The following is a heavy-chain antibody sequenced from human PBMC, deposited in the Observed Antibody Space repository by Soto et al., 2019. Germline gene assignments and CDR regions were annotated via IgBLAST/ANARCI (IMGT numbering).Heavy chain of an antibody. CDR3: AAVSAGCSRTTCQIDP. J-gene: IGHJ5*02. V-gene: IGHV4-4*02. D-gene: IGHD2-2*01. CDR2: IFKSGST. CDR1: GASITSNYW. Sequence: PSETLSLTCAVSGASITSNYWWTWVRPSPEKGLEWIGEIFKSGSTNYNPSLKRRVTVSLDHSKNQFSLKLTSVTAADTAIYYWAAVSAGCSRTTCQIDPWGQGTLVTVSS.